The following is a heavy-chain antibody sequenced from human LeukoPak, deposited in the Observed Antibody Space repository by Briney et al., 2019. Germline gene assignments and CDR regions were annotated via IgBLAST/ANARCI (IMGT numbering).Heavy chain of an antibody. V-gene: IGHV4-59*08. J-gene: IGHJ6*02. CDR1: GGSIGSFF. Sequence: SETPSLTCTVSGGSIGSFFWSWIRQPPGKGLEWIGNIYYSGSTNYNPSLKSRVAISVDTSKNQFSLNLTSVTAADTAVYYCARDRILDVWGQGTTVTVSS. CDR2: IYYSGST. D-gene: IGHD2/OR15-2a*01. CDR3: ARDRILDV.